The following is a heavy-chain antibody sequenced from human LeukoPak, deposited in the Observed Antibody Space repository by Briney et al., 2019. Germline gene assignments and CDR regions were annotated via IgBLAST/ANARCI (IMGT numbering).Heavy chain of an antibody. J-gene: IGHJ4*02. CDR3: AKSHDYGDYVGLEAFDY. D-gene: IGHD4-17*01. V-gene: IGHV3-30*18. Sequence: PGRSLRLSCAASGFTFGTYNMHWVRQAPGKGLDWVAVISYDGNDKYYADSVKGRFTISRDNSKNTLYLQMNSLRAEDTAVYYCAKSHDYGDYVGLEAFDYWGQGTLVTVSS. CDR1: GFTFGTYN. CDR2: ISYDGNDK.